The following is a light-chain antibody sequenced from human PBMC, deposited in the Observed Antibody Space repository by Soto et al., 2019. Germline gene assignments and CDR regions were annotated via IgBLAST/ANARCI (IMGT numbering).Light chain of an antibody. V-gene: IGKV1-5*03. J-gene: IGKJ1*01. CDR3: QQYASYPWT. CDR2: EAS. Sequence: DSQMTHSPSTLSASVGDRVTITCRASQTINRWLAWHQQKPGKAPKLLIYEASNLETGVPSRFGGSGSGTEFTLIISSLQPDDFATYYCQQYASYPWTFGQGTKVDIK. CDR1: QTINRW.